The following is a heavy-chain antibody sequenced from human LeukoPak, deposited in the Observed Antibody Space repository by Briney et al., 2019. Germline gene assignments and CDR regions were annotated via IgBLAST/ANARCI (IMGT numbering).Heavy chain of an antibody. J-gene: IGHJ4*02. V-gene: IGHV3-30-3*01. CDR2: ISYDGSNK. D-gene: IGHD3-22*01. CDR3: ASGGYYDSSGYYFSEDY. CDR1: GFTFSSYA. Sequence: GRSLRLSCAASGFTFSSYAMHRVRQAPGKGLEGVAVISYDGSNKYYADSVKGRFTISRDNSKNTLYLQMNSLRAEDTAVYYCASGGYYDSSGYYFSEDYWGQGTLVTVSS.